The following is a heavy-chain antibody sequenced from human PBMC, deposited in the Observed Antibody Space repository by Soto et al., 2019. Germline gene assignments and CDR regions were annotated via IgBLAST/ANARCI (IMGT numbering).Heavy chain of an antibody. J-gene: IGHJ4*02. CDR2: INSGSTHI. D-gene: IGHD2-15*01. Sequence: GGSLRLSCAGSGFTFNSYAIDWVRQAPGKGLEWVSSINSGSTHIYYADSVKGRFTISRDNAKNSVDLQMNSLRVEDTAVYYCARLFCGGGSCYGKFYFDYWGQGILVTVSS. CDR1: GFTFNSYA. V-gene: IGHV3-21*01. CDR3: ARLFCGGGSCYGKFYFDY.